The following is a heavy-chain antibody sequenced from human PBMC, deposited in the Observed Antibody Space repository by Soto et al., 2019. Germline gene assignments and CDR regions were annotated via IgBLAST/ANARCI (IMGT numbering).Heavy chain of an antibody. CDR3: VRLLGGYYFDY. D-gene: IGHD3-16*01. Sequence: PGESLKISCKGSGYSFTKYWIGWVRQMPGKGLEWMAIIYPDESDTKYSPSFQGQVTISADNFISTAYLQWSSLKASDTAMYYCVRLLGGYYFDYWGQGTLVTVSS. J-gene: IGHJ4*02. V-gene: IGHV5-51*01. CDR2: IYPDESDT. CDR1: GYSFTKYW.